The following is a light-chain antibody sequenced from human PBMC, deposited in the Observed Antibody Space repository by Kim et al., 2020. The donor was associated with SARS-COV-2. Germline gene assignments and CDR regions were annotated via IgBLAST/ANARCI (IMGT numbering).Light chain of an antibody. V-gene: IGLV3-21*04. J-gene: IGLJ3*02. CDR1: NIGSKS. CDR3: QVWDSSSDHPV. CDR2: YDS. Sequence: APGKTARITCGGNNIGSKSVHWYQQKPGQAPVLVIYYDSDRPSGTPERFSGSHSGNTATLTSSRVEAGDEADYYCQVWDSSSDHPVFGGGTQLTVL.